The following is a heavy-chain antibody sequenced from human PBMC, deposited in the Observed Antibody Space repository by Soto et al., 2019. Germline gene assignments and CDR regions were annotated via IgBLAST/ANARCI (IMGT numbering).Heavy chain of an antibody. D-gene: IGHD2-2*01. CDR3: AKDQTRRYCSSTSCSYFDY. V-gene: IGHV3-23*01. CDR2: ISGSGGST. J-gene: IGHJ4*02. Sequence: GGSLRLSCAASGFTFSSYAMSWVRQAPGKGLEWVSAISGSGGSTYYADSVKGRFTISRDNSKNTLYLQMNSLRAEDTAVYYCAKDQTRRYCSSTSCSYFDYWGQGTLVTVS. CDR1: GFTFSSYA.